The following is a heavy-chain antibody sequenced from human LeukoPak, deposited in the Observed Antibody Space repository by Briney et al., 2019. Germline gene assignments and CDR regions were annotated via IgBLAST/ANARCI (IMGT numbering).Heavy chain of an antibody. CDR2: INPSGGST. Sequence: GASVKVSCKASGYTFTSYYMHWVRQAPGQRLEWMGIINPSGGSTSYAQKFQGRVTMTRDMSTSTVYMELSSLRSEDTAVYYCARVPNIAVAGTQYNWFDPWGQGTLVTVSS. J-gene: IGHJ5*02. CDR1: GYTFTSYY. CDR3: ARVPNIAVAGTQYNWFDP. D-gene: IGHD6-19*01. V-gene: IGHV1-46*01.